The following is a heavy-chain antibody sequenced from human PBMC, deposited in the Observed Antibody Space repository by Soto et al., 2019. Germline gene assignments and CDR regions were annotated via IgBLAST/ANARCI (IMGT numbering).Heavy chain of an antibody. CDR2: IYLGGSI. J-gene: IGHJ4*02. CDR1: NGSISSGY. V-gene: IGHV4-59*01. CDR3: AREGNLGRWLQPLDF. Sequence: SETLSLTCSVSNGSISSGYWTWIRHPPGKGLEWIGYIYLGGSINYNPSLKSRVIISVDTAKNQFSLSLSSVTAADTAKYFCAREGNLGRWLQPLDFWGQGTLVTVSS. D-gene: IGHD5-12*01.